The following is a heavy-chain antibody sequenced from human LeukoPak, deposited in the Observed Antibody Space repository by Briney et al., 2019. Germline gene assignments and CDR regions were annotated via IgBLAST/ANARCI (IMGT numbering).Heavy chain of an antibody. Sequence: PGGSLRLSCAASGFPFSSYAMSCVPQVPGKRLEWVSDICSGVGTPGYADPVKGRFTISRVNSRSTIYLQMNSLRVEDTAVYYCARDLEQSYSGWSASYDAWGQGTLVTVSS. J-gene: IGHJ5*02. CDR3: ARDLEQSYSGWSASYDA. V-gene: IGHV3-23*01. CDR1: GFPFSSYA. D-gene: IGHD6-19*01. CDR2: ICSGVGTP.